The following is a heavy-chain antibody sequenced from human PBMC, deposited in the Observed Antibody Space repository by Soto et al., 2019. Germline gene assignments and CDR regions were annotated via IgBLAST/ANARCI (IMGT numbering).Heavy chain of an antibody. V-gene: IGHV6-1*01. Sequence: QTLSLTCAISGDSVSSNSAAWNWIRQSPSRVLEWLGRTYYRSKWYNDYAVSVKSRITINPDTSKNQFSLQLNSVTPEDTAVYYCARFPLTGYLDVLDYWGQGTLVTVSS. J-gene: IGHJ4*02. CDR2: TYYRSKWYN. CDR1: GDSVSSNSAA. CDR3: ARFPLTGYLDVLDY. D-gene: IGHD3-9*01.